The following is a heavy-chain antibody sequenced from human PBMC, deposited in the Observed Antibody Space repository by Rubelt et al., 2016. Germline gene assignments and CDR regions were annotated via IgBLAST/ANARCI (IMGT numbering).Heavy chain of an antibody. V-gene: IGHV2-5*02. Sequence: IYWDDDKRYSPSLKSRLTITKDTSKNQVVLTMTNMDPVDTATYYCAHAPLWFGEGAFDIWGQGTMVTVSS. CDR2: IYWDDDK. J-gene: IGHJ3*02. D-gene: IGHD3-10*01. CDR3: AHAPLWFGEGAFDI.